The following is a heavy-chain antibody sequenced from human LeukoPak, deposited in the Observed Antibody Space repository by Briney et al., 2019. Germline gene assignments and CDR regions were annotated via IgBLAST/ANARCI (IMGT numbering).Heavy chain of an antibody. D-gene: IGHD5-12*01. CDR2: IHHSGST. CDR1: GGSFTGYH. CDR3: ARGRGYSGYVRYYYGMDV. Sequence: SETLSLTCPAYGGSFTGYHWSWIRQPPGKGLEWIGDIHHSGSTNYNPSLKSRVTISVDTSKNQFSLKLSSVTAADTAVYYCARGRGYSGYVRYYYGMDVWGKGTTVTVSS. J-gene: IGHJ6*04. V-gene: IGHV4-34*01.